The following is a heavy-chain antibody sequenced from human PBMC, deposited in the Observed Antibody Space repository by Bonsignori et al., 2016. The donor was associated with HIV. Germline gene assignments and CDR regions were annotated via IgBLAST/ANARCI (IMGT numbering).Heavy chain of an antibody. CDR3: ARGITGGVYYFDS. J-gene: IGHJ4*02. D-gene: IGHD7-27*01. CDR2: IYTSGNT. Sequence: WIRQPPGKGLEWIGRIYTSGNTNYNPSLKTRVTMSVDTSKNQFSLNLRSVTAADTAVYYCARGITGGVYYFDSWGQGILVTVSS. V-gene: IGHV4-4*07.